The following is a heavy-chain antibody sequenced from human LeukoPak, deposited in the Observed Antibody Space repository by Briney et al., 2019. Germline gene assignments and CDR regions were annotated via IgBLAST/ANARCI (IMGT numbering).Heavy chain of an antibody. V-gene: IGHV3-13*01. J-gene: IGHJ5*02. CDR3: ARERRGWFDP. Sequence: TGGSLRLSCAASGFTFSSYDMHWVRQATGKGLEWVSAIGTAGDTYYPGSVKGRFTISRENAKNSLCLQMNSLRARDTAVYYCARERRGWFDPWGQGTLVTVSS. CDR2: IGTAGDT. CDR1: GFTFSSYD.